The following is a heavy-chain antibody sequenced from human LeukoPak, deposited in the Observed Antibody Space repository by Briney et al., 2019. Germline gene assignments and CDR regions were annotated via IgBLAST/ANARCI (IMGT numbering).Heavy chain of an antibody. V-gene: IGHV4-59*08. D-gene: IGHD3-10*01. CDR1: GGSVSSAY. CDR3: ARHRMAGRIPRRSFDY. Sequence: SETLSLTCTASGGSVSSAYWSWIRQPPGKGLEWVGFIYSGGMTAYNPSLESRVTISVDTSKNQFSLKLSSVTAADTAVYYCARHRMAGRIPRRSFDYWGQGTLVTVSS. CDR2: IYSGGMT. J-gene: IGHJ4*02.